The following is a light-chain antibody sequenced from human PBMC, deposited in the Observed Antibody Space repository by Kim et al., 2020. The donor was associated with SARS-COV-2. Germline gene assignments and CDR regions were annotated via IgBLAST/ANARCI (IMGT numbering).Light chain of an antibody. CDR2: GVS. CDR1: QSVSGN. Sequence: SPGERATLSCRASQSVSGNLAWYQQKPGQAPRLLIYGVSTRATGIPARFSGSGSGTEFTLTISSLQSEDFAVYYCQQYDNRPPWTFGQGTKVDIK. CDR3: QQYDNRPPWT. V-gene: IGKV3-15*01. J-gene: IGKJ1*01.